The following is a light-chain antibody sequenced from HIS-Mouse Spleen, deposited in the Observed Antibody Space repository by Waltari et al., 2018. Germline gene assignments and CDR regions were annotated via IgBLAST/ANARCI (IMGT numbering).Light chain of an antibody. CDR1: KLGDKY. CDR3: QAWDSSTAV. J-gene: IGLJ1*01. Sequence: SYELTQPPSVSVSPGQTASITCSGDKLGDKYACWYQQKPGQSPVLVIYQDSKRPSGMPGLFSGSNSGNTATLTISGTQAMDEADDYCQAWDSSTAVFGTGTKVTVL. V-gene: IGLV3-1*01. CDR2: QDS.